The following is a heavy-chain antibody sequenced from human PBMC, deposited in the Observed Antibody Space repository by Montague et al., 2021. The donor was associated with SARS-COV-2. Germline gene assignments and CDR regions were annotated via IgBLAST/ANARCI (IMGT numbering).Heavy chain of an antibody. CDR1: GGSISSYY. CDR3: ESERIQLWSWGMDV. D-gene: IGHD5-18*01. Sequence: SETLSLTCTVSGGSISSYYWNWIRQPPGKGLEWICNIYYSGSTKYNPSLYSRVTISVDTSKNQFSLNLSSVTAADTAVYYCESERIQLWSWGMDVWGQGTTVTVSS. CDR2: IYYSGST. V-gene: IGHV4-59*13. J-gene: IGHJ6*02.